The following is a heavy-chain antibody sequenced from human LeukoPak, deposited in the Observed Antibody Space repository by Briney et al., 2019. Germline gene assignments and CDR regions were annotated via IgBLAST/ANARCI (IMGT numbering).Heavy chain of an antibody. CDR1: GYTFTSYG. J-gene: IGHJ3*02. V-gene: IGHV1-18*01. CDR3: ARQVAYNWNDGGAFDI. CDR2: ISAYNGNT. D-gene: IGHD1-1*01. Sequence: ASVKVSCKASGYTFTSYGISWVQQAPGQGLEWMGWISAYNGNTNYAQKLQGRVTMTTDTSTSTAYMELRSLRSDDTAVYYCARQVAYNWNDGGAFDIWGQGTMVTVSS.